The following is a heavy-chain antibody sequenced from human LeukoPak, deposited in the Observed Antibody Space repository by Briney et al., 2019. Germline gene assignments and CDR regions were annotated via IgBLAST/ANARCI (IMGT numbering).Heavy chain of an antibody. CDR2: ISYSGVVK. J-gene: IGHJ4*02. CDR1: GYTFSDYG. D-gene: IGHD6-13*01. V-gene: IGHV3-33*08. Sequence: PGGSLRLSCTASGYTFSDYGMHWVCQAPGKGLEWLSVISYSGVVKFYADSVKGRFTISRDNAKNSLYLQMNSLRADDAAVYYCARDLGYYSSWSFGDQGTLVTVSS. CDR3: ARDLGYYSSWSF.